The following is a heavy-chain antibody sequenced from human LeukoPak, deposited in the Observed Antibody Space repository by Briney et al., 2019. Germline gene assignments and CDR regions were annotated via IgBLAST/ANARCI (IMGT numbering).Heavy chain of an antibody. CDR3: ARRPIGGELSDY. V-gene: IGHV4-34*01. D-gene: IGHD1-26*01. CDR1: GGSFSGYY. Sequence: PSETLSLTCAVYGGSFSGYYWSWIRQPPGKGLEWIGSIYYSGSTYYNPSLKSRVTISVDTSKNQFSLKLSSVTAADTAVYYCARRPIGGELSDYWGQGTLVTVSS. J-gene: IGHJ4*02. CDR2: IYYSGST.